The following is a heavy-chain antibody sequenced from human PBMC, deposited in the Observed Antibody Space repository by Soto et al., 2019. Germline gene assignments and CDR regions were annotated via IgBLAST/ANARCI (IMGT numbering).Heavy chain of an antibody. D-gene: IGHD2-15*01. CDR2: IYHRGGT. Sequence: QVQLQEAGPGLVKPSETLSFTCNVSGCSISRGCYYWRWIRQLPGNGLEWIGYIYHRGGTYYNPALKRRISISVDESKNQFSLKMTSVPAADTAVYVCARAPFRRMNALRSYYGLDVWGQGTTVTVSS. J-gene: IGHJ6*02. CDR3: ARAPFRRMNALRSYYGLDV. CDR1: GCSISRGCYY. V-gene: IGHV4-31*02.